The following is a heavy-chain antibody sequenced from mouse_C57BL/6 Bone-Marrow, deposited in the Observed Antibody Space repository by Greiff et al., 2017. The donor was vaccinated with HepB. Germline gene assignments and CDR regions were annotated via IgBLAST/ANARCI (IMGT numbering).Heavy chain of an antibody. J-gene: IGHJ2*01. Sequence: VQLQQSGTVLARPGASVKMSCKTSGYTFTSYWMHWVKQRPGQGLEWIGAIYPGNSDTSYNQKFKGKAKLTAVTSASTAYMELSSLTNEDSAVYYCSQYGSSWNYFDYWGQGTTLTVSS. CDR2: IYPGNSDT. D-gene: IGHD1-1*01. CDR3: SQYGSSWNYFDY. V-gene: IGHV1-5*01. CDR1: GYTFTSYW.